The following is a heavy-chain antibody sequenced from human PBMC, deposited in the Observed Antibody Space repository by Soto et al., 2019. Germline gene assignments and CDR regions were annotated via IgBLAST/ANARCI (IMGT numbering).Heavy chain of an antibody. CDR1: GGTFSSYA. D-gene: IGHD1-1*01. Sequence: QVQLVQSGAEVKKPGSSVKVSCKASGGTFSSYAISWVRQAPGQGLEWMGGIIPIFGTANYAQKFQGRVTIPAAESTSTAYMELSSLRSEDTAVYYCFATGLGNYDYYGMDVWGQGTTVTVSS. V-gene: IGHV1-69*12. CDR2: IIPIFGTA. J-gene: IGHJ6*02. CDR3: FATGLGNYDYYGMDV.